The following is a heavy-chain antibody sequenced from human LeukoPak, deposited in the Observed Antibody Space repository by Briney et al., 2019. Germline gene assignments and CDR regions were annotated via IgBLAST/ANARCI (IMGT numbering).Heavy chain of an antibody. CDR1: GFTFSNYA. CDR3: AKTYSSSWFWFDP. CDR2: IGGRGTNT. Sequence: PGGSLRLSCAGSGFTFSNYAMIWVRQAPGKGLEWVSAIGGRGTNTFYADSVKGRFTISRDNSKNTLYLQMNSLRAEDTAVYYCAKTYSSSWFWFDPWGQGTLVTVSS. J-gene: IGHJ5*02. D-gene: IGHD6-13*01. V-gene: IGHV3-23*01.